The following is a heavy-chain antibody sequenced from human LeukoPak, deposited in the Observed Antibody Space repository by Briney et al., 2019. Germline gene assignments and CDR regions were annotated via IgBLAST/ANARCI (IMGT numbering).Heavy chain of an antibody. V-gene: IGHV3-7*01. J-gene: IGHJ4*02. Sequence: GGSLRLSCAASGFTFSSYAMSWVRQAPGKGLEWVANIKQDGSEKYYVDSVKGRFTISRDNAKNSLYLQMNSLRAEDTAVYYCARLYSSWYDYWGQGTLVTVSS. CDR1: GFTFSSYA. CDR3: ARLYSSWYDY. CDR2: IKQDGSEK. D-gene: IGHD6-13*01.